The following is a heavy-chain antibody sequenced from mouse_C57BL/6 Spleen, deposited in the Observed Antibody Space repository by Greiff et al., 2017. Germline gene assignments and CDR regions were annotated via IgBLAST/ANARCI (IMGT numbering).Heavy chain of an antibody. V-gene: IGHV1-81*01. D-gene: IGHD1-1*01. J-gene: IGHJ4*01. CDR1: GYTFTSYG. CDR3: ARRYGSSLYYAMDY. Sequence: QVQLKQSGAELARPGASVKLSCKASGYTFTSYGISWVKQRTGQGLEWIGEIYPRSGNTYYNEKFKGKATLTADKSSSTAYMELRSLTSEDSAVYVCARRYGSSLYYAMDYWGQGTSVTVSS. CDR2: IYPRSGNT.